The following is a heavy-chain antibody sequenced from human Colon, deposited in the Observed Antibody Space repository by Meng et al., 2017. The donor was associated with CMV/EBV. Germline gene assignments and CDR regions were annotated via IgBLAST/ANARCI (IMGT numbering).Heavy chain of an antibody. CDR3: ARGVSGSNAFDH. CDR2: IYHSGST. D-gene: IGHD1-26*01. CDR1: GDSISGRNW. J-gene: IGHJ4*02. V-gene: IGHV4-4*02. Sequence: GSLRLSCTVSGDSISGRNWWTWVRQTPGQGLEWIGEIYHSGSTNYNPPLKSRVTISVDGAKKQFSLKLTSVTAADTAVYYCARGVSGSNAFDHWGQGILVTVSS.